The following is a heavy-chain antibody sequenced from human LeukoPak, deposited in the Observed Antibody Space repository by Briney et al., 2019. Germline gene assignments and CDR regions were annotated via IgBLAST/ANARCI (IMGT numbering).Heavy chain of an antibody. J-gene: IGHJ4*02. CDR1: GGSISSGSYY. D-gene: IGHD5-18*01. V-gene: IGHV4-61*02. CDR3: ASAYTYASRFVY. CDR2: IYTSGGT. Sequence: PSQTLSLTCTVSGGSISSGSYYWSWIRQLAGKGLEWIGRIYTSGGTNYNPSLKSRVTISEDTSKNQFSLKLSSVTAADTAVYYCASAYTYASRFVYWGQGTLVTVSS.